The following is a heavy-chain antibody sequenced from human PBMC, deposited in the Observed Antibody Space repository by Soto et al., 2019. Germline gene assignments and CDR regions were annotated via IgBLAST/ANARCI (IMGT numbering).Heavy chain of an antibody. CDR1: GGSMKSSGHY. J-gene: IGHJ4*02. CDR3: VYSFLELRVLAWFIPYFEY. CDR2: IYSSGST. Sequence: PSETLSLTCTVSGGSMKSSGHYWGWVRQPPGKGLEWIGSIYSSGSTYYNPSLKSRVTISVDTSKNQFSLKVTSVTAADAAVYYCVYSFLELRVLAWFIPYFEYWGQGALVTASS. D-gene: IGHD3-3*01. V-gene: IGHV4-39*01.